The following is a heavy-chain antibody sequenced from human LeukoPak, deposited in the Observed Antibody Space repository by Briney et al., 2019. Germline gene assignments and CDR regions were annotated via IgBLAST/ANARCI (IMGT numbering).Heavy chain of an antibody. J-gene: IGHJ4*02. CDR2: IYTSGST. CDR3: ARGWGSAWYYFDY. CDR1: GGSINNYY. Sequence: SETLSLTCTVSGGSINNYYWSWIRQSAGKGLEWIGRIYTSGSTNYNPSLKSRVTMSVDTSKNQFSLNLSSVTAADTAVYYCARGWGSAWYYFDYWGQGTLVTVSS. V-gene: IGHV4-4*07. D-gene: IGHD6-19*01.